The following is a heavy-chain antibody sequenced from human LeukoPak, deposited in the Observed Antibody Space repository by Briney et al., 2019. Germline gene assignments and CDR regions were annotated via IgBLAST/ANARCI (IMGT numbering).Heavy chain of an antibody. CDR3: ARGWLQIDY. CDR1: GGSISSYY. Sequence: SETLSLTCTVSGGSISSYYWSWIRQPPGKGLEWIGYTYYSGSTNYNPSLKSRVTISVDTSKNQFSLKLSSVTAADTAVYYCARGWLQIDYWGQGTLVTVSS. CDR2: TYYSGST. J-gene: IGHJ4*02. V-gene: IGHV4-59*08. D-gene: IGHD5-24*01.